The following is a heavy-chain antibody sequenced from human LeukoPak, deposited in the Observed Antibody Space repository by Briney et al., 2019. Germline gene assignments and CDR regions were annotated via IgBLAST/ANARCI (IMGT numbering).Heavy chain of an antibody. CDR2: INHSGST. CDR3: ARRAITFGGVIVSRPSYYFDY. Sequence: SETLSLTCAVYGGSFSGYYWSWIRQPPGKGLVWIGEINHSGSTNYNPSLKSRVTISVDTSKNQFSLKLSSVTAADTAVYYCARRAITFGGVIVSRPSYYFDYWGQGTLVTVSS. J-gene: IGHJ4*02. D-gene: IGHD3-16*02. V-gene: IGHV4-34*01. CDR1: GGSFSGYY.